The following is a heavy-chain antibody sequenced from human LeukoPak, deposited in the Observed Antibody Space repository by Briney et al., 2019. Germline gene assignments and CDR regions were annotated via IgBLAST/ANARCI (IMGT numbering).Heavy chain of an antibody. V-gene: IGHV3-23*01. J-gene: IGHJ4*02. CDR3: ARYLRDSGTSRVTLDH. Sequence: GGSLRLSCGASGFIFGKYAMSWVRQAPGKGLEWVSGIGSGGVDTIYADSVKGRFTISRDNSKNTLSLRMGSLRADDTAIYFCARYLRDSGTSRVTLDHWGQGTLVIVSS. D-gene: IGHD2-2*01. CDR2: IGSGGVDT. CDR1: GFIFGKYA.